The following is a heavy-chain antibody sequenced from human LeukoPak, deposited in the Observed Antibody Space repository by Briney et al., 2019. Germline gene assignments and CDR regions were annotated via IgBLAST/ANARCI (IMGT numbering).Heavy chain of an antibody. D-gene: IGHD6-13*01. V-gene: IGHV3-11*06. Sequence: GGSLRLSCAASGFIFSDYYMTWIRQAPGKGLEWVSSISSSSSYIYYADSVKGRFTISRDNAKNSLYLQMNSLRAEDTAVYYCARETKNSSSWYYDYWGQGTLVTVSS. CDR1: GFIFSDYY. J-gene: IGHJ4*02. CDR2: ISSSSSYI. CDR3: ARETKNSSSWYYDY.